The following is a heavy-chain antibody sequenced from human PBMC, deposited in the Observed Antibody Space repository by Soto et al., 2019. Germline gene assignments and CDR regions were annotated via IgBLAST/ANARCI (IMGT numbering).Heavy chain of an antibody. Sequence: EVHLVESGGGLVQPGGSLRLSCAVSGFTVSNNYMSWVRQAPGKGLEWVSLIYSGGTTNYADSVKGRVTISRDSSRNTVYLLMNSVIAADTAVYYCTRRAYPSDYWGQGTLVTVSS. CDR3: TRRAYPSDY. CDR1: GFTVSNNY. V-gene: IGHV3-66*01. D-gene: IGHD2-2*01. CDR2: IYSGGTT. J-gene: IGHJ4*02.